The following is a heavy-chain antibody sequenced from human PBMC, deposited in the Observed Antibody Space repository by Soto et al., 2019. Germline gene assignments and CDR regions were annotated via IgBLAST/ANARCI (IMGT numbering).Heavy chain of an antibody. Sequence: EVQLVQSGAEVKKPGESLTISCKGSGYYFSSNWVAWVRQLPGKGLEWMGIIYPRDSDTRYSPSFQGQVTISADKSITTAYRQWSSLKASDTAMYYCARGGICNRVSCVFDYWGQGTLVTVSS. V-gene: IGHV5-51*03. J-gene: IGHJ4*02. CDR2: IYPRDSDT. CDR1: GYYFSSNW. D-gene: IGHD1-20*01. CDR3: ARGGICNRVSCVFDY.